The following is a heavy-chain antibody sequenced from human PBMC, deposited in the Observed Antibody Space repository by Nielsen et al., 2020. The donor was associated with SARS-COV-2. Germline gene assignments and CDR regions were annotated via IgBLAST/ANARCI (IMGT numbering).Heavy chain of an antibody. J-gene: IGHJ3*02. CDR1: GYTFTSYA. V-gene: IGHV1-3*01. CDR3: ARDRLWSGSGWDAFDI. Sequence: ASVKVSCKASGYTFTSYAMHWVRQAPGQRLEWMGWINAGNGNTKYSQKFQGRVTITRDTSASTAYMELSSLRSEDTAVYYCARDRLWSGSGWDAFDIWGQGTMVTVSS. D-gene: IGHD3-3*01. CDR2: INAGNGNT.